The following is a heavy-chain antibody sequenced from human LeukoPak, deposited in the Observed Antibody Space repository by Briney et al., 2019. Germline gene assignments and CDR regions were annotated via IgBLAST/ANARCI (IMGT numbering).Heavy chain of an antibody. V-gene: IGHV3-30*02. J-gene: IGHJ3*02. CDR2: IQHDGGAK. Sequence: GGSLRLSCAASGFSITGHNMHWVRQALGKGLEWVSFIQHDGGAKWYVDSVKGRFTISRDDSENTLYLQMNSLRLEDTAVYYCAKDLAARRYAFDIWGQGTLVTVSS. CDR1: GFSITGHN. D-gene: IGHD5-12*01. CDR3: AKDLAARRYAFDI.